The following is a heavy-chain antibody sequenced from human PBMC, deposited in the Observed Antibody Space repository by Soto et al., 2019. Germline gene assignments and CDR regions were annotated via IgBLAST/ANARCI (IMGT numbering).Heavy chain of an antibody. Sequence: GESLKISCKGSGYSFTSYWIGWVRQMPGKGLEWMGIIYPGDSDTRYSPSFQGQVTISADKSISTAYLQWSSLKASDTATYYCARLTYCISTSCYTDYYYGMDVWGQGTTVTVS. CDR1: GYSFTSYW. CDR3: ARLTYCISTSCYTDYYYGMDV. CDR2: IYPGDSDT. D-gene: IGHD2-2*02. V-gene: IGHV5-51*01. J-gene: IGHJ6*02.